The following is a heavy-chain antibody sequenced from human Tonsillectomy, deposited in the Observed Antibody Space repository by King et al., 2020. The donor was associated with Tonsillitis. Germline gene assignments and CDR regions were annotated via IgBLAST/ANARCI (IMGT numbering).Heavy chain of an antibody. Sequence: QLQESGPGLVKPSETLSLTCTVSGGSISSSSYYWGWIRQPPGKGLEWIGSIYYSGSTYYNPSLKSRVTISVDTSKNQFSLKLSSVTAADTAVYYCARRRIAAYFDDWGQGTLVTVSS. V-gene: IGHV4-39*01. D-gene: IGHD6-6*01. CDR2: IYYSGST. CDR3: ARRRIAAYFDD. J-gene: IGHJ4*02. CDR1: GGSISSSSYY.